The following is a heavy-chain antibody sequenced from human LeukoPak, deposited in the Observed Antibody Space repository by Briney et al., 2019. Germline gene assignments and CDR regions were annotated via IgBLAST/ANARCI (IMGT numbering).Heavy chain of an antibody. D-gene: IGHD1-26*01. CDR3: AKDQFIVGATPPDY. CDR2: IRYDGSNK. J-gene: IGHJ4*02. Sequence: PGGFLRLSCAASGFTFSSYGMHWVRQAPGKGLEWVAFIRYDGSNKYYADSVKGRFTISRDNSKNTLYLQMNSLRAEDTAVYYCAKDQFIVGATPPDYWGQGTLVTVSS. CDR1: GFTFSSYG. V-gene: IGHV3-30*02.